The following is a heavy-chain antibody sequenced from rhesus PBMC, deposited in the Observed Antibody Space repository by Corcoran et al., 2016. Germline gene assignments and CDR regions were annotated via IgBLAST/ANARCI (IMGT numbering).Heavy chain of an antibody. D-gene: IGHD5-24*01. J-gene: IGHJ5-1*01. CDR2: TNGNSPST. CDR1: GGSLSDSYY. V-gene: IGHV4S9*01. Sequence: QVQLQESGPGLVKPSETLSLTCAVSGGSLSDSYYWSWIRQLPGKGLEWIGNTNGNSPSTTYNPALKSRVPISKDTSKNHFFLKVSSVTAADTAIYYCATDSGYSSGYNRFDVWARESWSPSPQ. CDR3: ATDSGYSSGYNRFDV.